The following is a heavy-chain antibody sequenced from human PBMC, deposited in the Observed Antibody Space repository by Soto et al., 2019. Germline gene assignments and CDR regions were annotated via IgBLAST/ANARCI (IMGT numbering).Heavy chain of an antibody. D-gene: IGHD6-6*01. CDR2: ISGSGGST. J-gene: IGHJ5*02. CDR1: GFTFSIYA. CDR3: AKAGGQLVQKYNWFDP. V-gene: IGHV3-23*01. Sequence: GGSLRLSCAASGFTFSIYAMSWVRHAPGKGLEWVSAISGSGGSTYYADSVKGRFTISSDNSKNTLYLQMNSLRAEDTAVYYCAKAGGQLVQKYNWFDPWGQGTLVTVSS.